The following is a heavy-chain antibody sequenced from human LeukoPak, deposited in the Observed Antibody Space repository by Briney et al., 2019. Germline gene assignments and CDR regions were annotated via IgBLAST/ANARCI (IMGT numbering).Heavy chain of an antibody. Sequence: PSETLSLTCTVSGGSISSSSYYWGWIRQPPGKGLEWIGSIYYSGSTYYNTSLKSRVTISVDTSKYQFSLKLSSVTAADTAVYYCARQGGSVLHYSDYWGQGTLVTVSS. CDR2: IYYSGST. V-gene: IGHV4-39*01. D-gene: IGHD5-12*01. J-gene: IGHJ4*02. CDR3: ARQGGSVLHYSDY. CDR1: GGSISSSSYY.